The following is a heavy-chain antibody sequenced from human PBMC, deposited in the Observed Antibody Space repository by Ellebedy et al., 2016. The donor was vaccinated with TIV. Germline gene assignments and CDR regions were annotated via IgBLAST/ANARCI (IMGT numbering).Heavy chain of an antibody. CDR2: FDGDRHET. V-gene: IGHV1-24*01. CDR1: GYTVTKLS. D-gene: IGHD3-10*01. CDR3: ATTVTMIRGVVTTYDY. Sequence: AASVKVSCKVSGYTVTKLSMHWTRQAPGKGLEWMGGFDGDRHETIYSQNFQGRLTMADETSTDTAYMDLTGLGSDDTAVYFCATTVTMIRGVVTTYDYWGQGTLVTVSS. J-gene: IGHJ4*02.